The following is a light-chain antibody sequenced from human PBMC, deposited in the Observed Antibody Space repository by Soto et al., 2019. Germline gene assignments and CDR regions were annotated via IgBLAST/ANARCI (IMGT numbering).Light chain of an antibody. CDR1: SSDFGDDKY. V-gene: IGLV2-14*01. CDR3: GSFTTNRIGV. CDR2: GVS. J-gene: IGLJ3*02. Sequence: QSVLTQPASVYVSPGQSITMSCTGSSSDFGDDKYVTWYQQQPGKGPNLLIYGVSKRPSGVSNRFSGSKSGNTASLTSSGFQVEGEADYICGSFTTNRIGVFGGGTTLPVL.